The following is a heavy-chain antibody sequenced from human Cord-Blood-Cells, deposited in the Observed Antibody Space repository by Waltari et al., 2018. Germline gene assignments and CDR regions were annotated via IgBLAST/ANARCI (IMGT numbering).Heavy chain of an antibody. CDR3: ASSGAGNWYFDL. V-gene: IGHV4-34*01. CDR1: GGSFSGYY. D-gene: IGHD7-27*01. CDR2: INHSGST. J-gene: IGHJ2*01. Sequence: QVQLQQWGAGLLKPSETLSLTCAVYGGSFSGYYWSWIRQPPGKGLEWIGEINHSGSTNYNPSLKSQVTISVDTSKNQFSLKLSSVTAADTAVYYCASSGAGNWYFDLWGRGTLVTVSS.